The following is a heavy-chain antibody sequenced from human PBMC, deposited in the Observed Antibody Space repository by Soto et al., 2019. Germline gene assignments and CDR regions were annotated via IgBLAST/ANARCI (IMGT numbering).Heavy chain of an antibody. V-gene: IGHV3-30*18. CDR1: GFTFSSYG. D-gene: IGHD3-3*02. CDR2: ISYDGSNK. Sequence: QVQLVESGGGVVQPGRSLRLSCAASGFTFSSYGMHWVRQAPGKGLEWVAVISYDGSNKYYADSVKGRFTISRDNSKNTLYLQMNSLRAEDTAVYYCAKDAISGDYFDYWGQGTLVTVSS. J-gene: IGHJ4*02. CDR3: AKDAISGDYFDY.